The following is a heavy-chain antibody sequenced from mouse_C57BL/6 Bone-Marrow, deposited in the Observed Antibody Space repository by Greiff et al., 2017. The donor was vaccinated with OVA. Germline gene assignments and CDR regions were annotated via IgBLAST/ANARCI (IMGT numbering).Heavy chain of an antibody. J-gene: IGHJ4*01. D-gene: IGHD3-2*02. CDR1: GYTFTSYW. V-gene: IGHV1-64*01. CDR2: IHPNSGST. CDR3: AQDSSGYDYAMDY. Sequence: VQLKQPGAELVKPGASVKLSCKASGYTFTSYWMHWVKQRPGQGLEWIGMIHPNSGSTNYNEKFKSKATLTVDKSSSTAYMQLSSLTSEDSAVYYCAQDSSGYDYAMDYWGQGTSVTVSS.